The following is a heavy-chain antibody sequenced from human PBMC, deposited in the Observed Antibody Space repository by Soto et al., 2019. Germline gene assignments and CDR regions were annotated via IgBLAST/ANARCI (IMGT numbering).Heavy chain of an antibody. Sequence: SETLSLTCAVSGYPISSGYYWGWIRQPPGKGLEWIGSIYHSGSTYYNPSLKSRVTISVDTSKNQFSLKLSSVTAADTAVYYCARDPVWFGELFGWFDPWGQGTLVTVSS. J-gene: IGHJ5*02. V-gene: IGHV4-38-2*02. CDR1: GYPISSGYY. CDR3: ARDPVWFGELFGWFDP. D-gene: IGHD3-10*01. CDR2: IYHSGST.